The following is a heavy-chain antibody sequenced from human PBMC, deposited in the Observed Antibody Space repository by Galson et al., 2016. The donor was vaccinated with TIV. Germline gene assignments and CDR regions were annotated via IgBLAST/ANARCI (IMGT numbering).Heavy chain of an antibody. J-gene: IGHJ6*02. CDR1: GFTFDTFG. D-gene: IGHD3-3*01. Sequence: SLRLSCAGSGFTFDTFGINWVRQAPGKGLEWVSSISGSSYYIFYGDSVKGRFTISRDNAKNSVYLQMDSLRAEEKAVYYCARDGITSTGEGIYGMDVWGQGTTVTVSS. CDR2: ISGSSYYI. CDR3: ARDGITSTGEGIYGMDV. V-gene: IGHV3-21*01.